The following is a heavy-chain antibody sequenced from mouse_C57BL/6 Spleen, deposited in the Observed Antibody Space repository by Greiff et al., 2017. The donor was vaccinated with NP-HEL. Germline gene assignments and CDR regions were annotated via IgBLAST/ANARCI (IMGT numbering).Heavy chain of an antibody. CDR1: GYSFTGYF. CDR3: ARITTVVATVDY. CDR2: INPYNGAT. J-gene: IGHJ2*01. V-gene: IGHV1-20*01. Sequence: VQLKESGPELVKPGDSVKISCKASGYSFTGYFMNWVMQSHGKSLEWIGRINPYNGATFYNQKFKGKATLTVDKSSSTADMELRHLTSEDSAVYYCARITTVVATVDYWGQGTTLTVSS. D-gene: IGHD1-1*01.